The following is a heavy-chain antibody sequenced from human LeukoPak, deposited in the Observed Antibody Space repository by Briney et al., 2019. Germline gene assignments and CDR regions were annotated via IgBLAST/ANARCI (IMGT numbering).Heavy chain of an antibody. D-gene: IGHD1-1*01. CDR3: AKMGVTTPPP. CDR2: IIPTVGAT. V-gene: IGHV1-69*06. J-gene: IGHJ5*02. CDR1: VDIFNHYA. Sequence: SVTVSCKASVDIFNHYAINWVGQAPGQGLEYMGGIIPTVGATKFAQKFQGTVTITADKSSNTVYMELSSLRPEDTAVYYCAKMGVTTPPPWGQGTLVTVSS.